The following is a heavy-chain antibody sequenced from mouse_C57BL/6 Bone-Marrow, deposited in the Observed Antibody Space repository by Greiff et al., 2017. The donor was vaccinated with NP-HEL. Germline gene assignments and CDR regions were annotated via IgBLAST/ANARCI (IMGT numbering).Heavy chain of an antibody. CDR3: ARVGHYGSSYWYFDV. CDR1: GYTFTSYW. D-gene: IGHD1-1*01. V-gene: IGHV1-59*01. CDR2: IDPSDSYT. Sequence: QVQLQQPGAELVRPGTSVKLSCKASGYTFTSYWMHWVKQRPGQGLEWIGVIDPSDSYTNYNQKFKGKATLTVDTSSSTAYMQLSSLTSEDSAVYYCARVGHYGSSYWYFDVWGTGTTVTVSS. J-gene: IGHJ1*03.